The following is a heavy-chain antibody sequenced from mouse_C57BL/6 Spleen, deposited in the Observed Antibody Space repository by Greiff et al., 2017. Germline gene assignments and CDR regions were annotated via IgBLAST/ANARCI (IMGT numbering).Heavy chain of an antibody. CDR1: GYSLTSYG. CDR2: IWGVGST. Sequence: VMLVESGPGLVAPSQSLSITCTVTGYSLTSYGVEWVRQSPGKGLEWLGVIWGVGSTNYNTALKSRLSISKDNSKSQVILKMNSLQTDDTAMYCCADSLYDGYPLAYWGQGTLVTVSA. V-gene: IGHV2-6*01. D-gene: IGHD2-3*01. J-gene: IGHJ3*01. CDR3: ADSLYDGYPLAY.